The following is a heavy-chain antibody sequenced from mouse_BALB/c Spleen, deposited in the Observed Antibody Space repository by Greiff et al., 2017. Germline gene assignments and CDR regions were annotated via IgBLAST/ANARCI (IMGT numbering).Heavy chain of an antibody. CDR3: ARRGDGYPYHFDY. J-gene: IGHJ2*01. CDR2: ISSGSSTI. D-gene: IGHD2-3*01. CDR1: GFTFSSFG. V-gene: IGHV5-17*02. Sequence: EVMLVESGGGLVQPGGSRKLSCAASGFTFSSFGMHWVRQAPEKGLEWVAYISSGSSTIYYADTVKGRFTISRDNPKNTLFLQMTSLRSEDTAMYYCARRGDGYPYHFDYWGQGTTLTVSS.